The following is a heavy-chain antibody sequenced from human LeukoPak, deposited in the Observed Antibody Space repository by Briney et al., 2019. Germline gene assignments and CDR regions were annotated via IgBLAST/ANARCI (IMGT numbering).Heavy chain of an antibody. CDR1: GFTFSSYA. CDR3: AKVPITMVRGVITLEYFQH. Sequence: GGSLRLSCAASGFTFSSYAMSWVRQAPGKGLEWVSAISGSGGSTYYADPVKGRFTISRDNSKNTLYLRMNSLRAEDTAVYYCAKVPITMVRGVITLEYFQHWGQGTLVTVSS. V-gene: IGHV3-23*01. J-gene: IGHJ1*01. D-gene: IGHD3-10*01. CDR2: ISGSGGST.